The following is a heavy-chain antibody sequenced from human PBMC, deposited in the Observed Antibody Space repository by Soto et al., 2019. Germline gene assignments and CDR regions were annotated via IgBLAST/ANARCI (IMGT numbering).Heavy chain of an antibody. CDR3: ARGSWDDVSGHYYMDV. V-gene: IGHV6-1*01. D-gene: IGHD1-1*01. Sequence: QVQLQQSSPGLVKPSQALSLTCDISWASVSSNSAGWNWIRQTPSIGLEWLGRTYYKSKWNYTYAASVKSRITVSPDTSKNQFSLQLTSVTPEDTAVYYCARGSWDDVSGHYYMDVWDKGTTVTVSS. J-gene: IGHJ6*03. CDR2: TYYKSKWNY. CDR1: WASVSSNSAG.